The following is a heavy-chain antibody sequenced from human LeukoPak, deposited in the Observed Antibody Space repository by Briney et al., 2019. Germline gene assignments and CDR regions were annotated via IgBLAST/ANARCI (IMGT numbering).Heavy chain of an antibody. CDR1: GFTFSSYS. V-gene: IGHV3-48*01. CDR3: ARDPLWFGENYFDY. D-gene: IGHD3-10*01. CDR2: ISSSSSTI. Sequence: SGGSLRLSCAASGFTFSSYSMNWVRQAPGKGLEWVSYISSSSSTIYYADSVKGRFTISRDNAKNSLYLQMNSLRAEDTAVYYCARDPLWFGENYFDYWGQGTLVTVSS. J-gene: IGHJ4*02.